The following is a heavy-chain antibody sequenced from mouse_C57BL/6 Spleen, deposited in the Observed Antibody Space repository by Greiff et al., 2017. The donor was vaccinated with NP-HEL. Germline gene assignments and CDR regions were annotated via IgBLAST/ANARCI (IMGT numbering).Heavy chain of an antibody. CDR3: ARRGGLYDAMDY. J-gene: IGHJ4*01. CDR1: GYTFTGYW. CDR2: LLPGSGST. Sequence: VQRVASGAELMKPGASVKLSCKATGYTFTGYWIAWVKQRPGHGLEWIGELLPGSGSTNYNEKFTGKATFTADTSSNTAYMKLSSLTTEYSAIYDWARRGGLYDAMDYWGQGTSVTVSS. V-gene: IGHV1-9*01. D-gene: IGHD2-3*01.